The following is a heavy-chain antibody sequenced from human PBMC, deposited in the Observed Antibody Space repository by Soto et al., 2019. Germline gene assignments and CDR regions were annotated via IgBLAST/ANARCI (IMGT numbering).Heavy chain of an antibody. Sequence: PGGPLRLSCAASGFTFSSYAMSWVRQAPGKGLEWVSAISGSGVSTYYADSVKGRFTISRDNSKNTLYLQMNSLRAEDTAVYYCAKSPGMYYYDSSGYYHYDYWGQGTLVT. J-gene: IGHJ4*02. CDR3: AKSPGMYYYDSSGYYHYDY. V-gene: IGHV3-23*01. CDR1: GFTFSSYA. CDR2: ISGSGVST. D-gene: IGHD3-22*01.